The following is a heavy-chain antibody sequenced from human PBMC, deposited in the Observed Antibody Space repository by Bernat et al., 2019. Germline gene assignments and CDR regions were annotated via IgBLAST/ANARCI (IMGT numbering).Heavy chain of an antibody. CDR3: ARGGGGDFWSGYLMGWFDP. D-gene: IGHD3-3*01. CDR1: GYTFTSYG. Sequence: QIQLIQPVAKPDTTRAPVQASCKASGYTFTSYGISWVRQAPGQGLEWMGWISAYNGNTNYAQKLQGRVTMTTDTSTSTAYMELRSLRSDDTAVYYCARGGGGDFWSGYLMGWFDPWGQGTLV. J-gene: IGHJ5*02. CDR2: ISAYNGNT. V-gene: IGHV1-18*04.